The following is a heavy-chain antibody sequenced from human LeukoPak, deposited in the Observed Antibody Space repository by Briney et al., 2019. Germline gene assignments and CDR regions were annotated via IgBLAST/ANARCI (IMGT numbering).Heavy chain of an antibody. CDR3: ARPRRVTMVRGVTGVAFDI. CDR2: INSDGSST. J-gene: IGHJ3*02. V-gene: IGHV3-74*01. D-gene: IGHD3-10*01. CDR1: GFTFSSYW. Sequence: GGSLRLSCAASGFTFSSYWMHWVRQAPGKGLVWVSRINSDGSSTSYADSVKGRFTISRDNSKNTLYLQMNSLRAEDTAVYYCARPRRVTMVRGVTGVAFDIWGQGTMVTVSS.